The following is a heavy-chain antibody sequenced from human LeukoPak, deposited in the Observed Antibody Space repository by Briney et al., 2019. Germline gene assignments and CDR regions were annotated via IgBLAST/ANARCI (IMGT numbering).Heavy chain of an antibody. CDR1: GGSISSYY. CDR3: ARRSIAAAGMGDAFDI. V-gene: IGHV4-59*08. J-gene: IGHJ3*02. Sequence: PSQTLSLTCTVSGGSISSYYWSWIRQPPGKGLEWIGYIYYSGSTNYNPSLKSRVTISVDTSKNQFSLKLSSVTAADTAVYYCARRSIAAAGMGDAFDIWGQGTMVTVSS. D-gene: IGHD6-13*01. CDR2: IYYSGST.